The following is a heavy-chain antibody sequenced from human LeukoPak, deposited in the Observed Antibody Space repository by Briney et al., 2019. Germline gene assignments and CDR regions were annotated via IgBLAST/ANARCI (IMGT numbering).Heavy chain of an antibody. CDR2: GIHGGGT. J-gene: IGHJ4*02. CDR1: GGSFSGHS. Sequence: PSETLSLTCAVYGGSFSGHSWSWIRQPPGKGLEWIGEGIHGGGTNYNPSLKSRVIISLDTSKNQFSLKLSSVTAADSAVYYCARGNSYGSTPFDYWGQGTLVTVSS. V-gene: IGHV4-34*01. CDR3: ARGNSYGSTPFDY. D-gene: IGHD5-18*01.